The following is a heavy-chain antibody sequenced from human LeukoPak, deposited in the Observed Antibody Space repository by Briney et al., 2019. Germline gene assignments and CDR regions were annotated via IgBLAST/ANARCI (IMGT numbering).Heavy chain of an antibody. Sequence: ASEPLSLTCAVYGGSFSGYYWSWIRQPPGKGLEWVGEINHSGSTNYNPSLKRRVTISVDTSKNQFSLKLSSVTAADTAVYYCARRKAVPEGDEQQLISSGWPMGAFDIWGQGTMVTVSS. CDR3: ARRKAVPEGDEQQLISSGWPMGAFDI. V-gene: IGHV4-34*01. CDR1: GGSFSGYY. J-gene: IGHJ3*02. CDR2: INHSGST. D-gene: IGHD6-19*01.